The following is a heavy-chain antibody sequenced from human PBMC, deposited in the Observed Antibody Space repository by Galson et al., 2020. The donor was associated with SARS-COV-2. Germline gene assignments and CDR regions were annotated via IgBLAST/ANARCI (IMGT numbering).Heavy chain of an antibody. CDR2: ISWDGGST. CDR1: GFTFDDYT. V-gene: IGHV3-43*01. CDR3: AKDIGGRLERRHFYYYMVV. J-gene: IGHJ6*03. Sequence: GGSLRLSCAASGFTFDDYTMHWVRQAPGKGLEWVSLISWDGGSTYYAESVKGRFTISRDNSKNSLYLQMNSLRTEDTALYYCAKDIGGRLERRHFYYYMVVWGRGTTVTVAS. D-gene: IGHD1-1*01.